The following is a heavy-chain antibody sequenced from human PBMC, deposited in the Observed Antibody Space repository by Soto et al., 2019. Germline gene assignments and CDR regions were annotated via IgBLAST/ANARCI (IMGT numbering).Heavy chain of an antibody. CDR1: GFTVSSNY. J-gene: IGHJ3*02. D-gene: IGHD3-3*01. CDR2: IYSGGNT. CDR3: AREVRVRGFAFDI. V-gene: IGHV3-66*01. Sequence: PGGSLRLSCAVSGFTVSSNYMNWVRQAPGKGLEWVSFIYSGGNTYYADSVKGRFTISRDNSKNMLYLQMNSLRVEDTAVYYCAREVRVRGFAFDIWGQGTMVTDSS.